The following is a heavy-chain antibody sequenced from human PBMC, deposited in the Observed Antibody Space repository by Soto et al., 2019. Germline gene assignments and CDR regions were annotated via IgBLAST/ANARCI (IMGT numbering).Heavy chain of an antibody. Sequence: EVQLLASGGGLVQPGGSLRLSCAASGFTFSSYAMSWVRQAPGKGLEWVSAISGSGGSTYYADSVRSRFTISRDNSKNTLCLQMNSLRAEDTAVYYCAKAGYSYGYGTTIPTGCGDIWGQGRMVTVAS. J-gene: IGHJ3*02. D-gene: IGHD5-18*01. V-gene: IGHV3-23*01. CDR3: AKAGYSYGYGTTIPTGCGDI. CDR2: ISGSGGST. CDR1: GFTFSSYA.